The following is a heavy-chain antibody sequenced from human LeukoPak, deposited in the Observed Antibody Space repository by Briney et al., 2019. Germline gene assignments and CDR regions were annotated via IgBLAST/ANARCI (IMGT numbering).Heavy chain of an antibody. CDR2: INHSGST. CDR3: ARGRWLLWFGSSGGWFDP. J-gene: IGHJ5*02. V-gene: IGHV4-34*01. Sequence: SETLSLTCAVYGGSFSGYYWSWIRQPPGKGLEWIGEINHSGSTNYNPSLKSRVTISVDTSKNQFSLKLSSVTAADTAVYYCARGRWLLWFGSSGGWFDPWAREPWSPSPQ. D-gene: IGHD3-10*01. CDR1: GGSFSGYY.